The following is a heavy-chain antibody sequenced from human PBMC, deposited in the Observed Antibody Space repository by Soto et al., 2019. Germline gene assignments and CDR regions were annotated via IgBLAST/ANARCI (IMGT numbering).Heavy chain of an antibody. Sequence: EVQLVESGGGLVQPGGSLRLSCAASGFTFSSYWMHGVRQAPGKGLVWVSRINSDGSSTSYADSVKGRFTISRDNAKNTLYLQLNSLRAEDTAVYYCARTYSGSAQGVWYFDYWGQGTLVTVSS. V-gene: IGHV3-74*01. D-gene: IGHD1-26*01. CDR1: GFTFSSYW. J-gene: IGHJ4*02. CDR3: ARTYSGSAQGVWYFDY. CDR2: INSDGSST.